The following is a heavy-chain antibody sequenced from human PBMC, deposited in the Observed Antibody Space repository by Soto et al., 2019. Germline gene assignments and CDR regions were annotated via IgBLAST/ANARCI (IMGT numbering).Heavy chain of an antibody. CDR1: GGSISRSSCY. V-gene: IGHV4-39*01. J-gene: IGHJ4*02. CDR2: MFYSGST. D-gene: IGHD4-4*01. Sequence: SETLSLTCSVSGGSISRSSCYWGWIRQPLGTGLEWIGSMFYSGSTYYNPSLKSRVTISIDTSKNQFSLKLSSVTVADTAVYFCARTLGPQVTGYVDSDYRWTIDQWGQGTLVT. CDR3: ARTLGPQVTGYVDSDYRWTIDQ.